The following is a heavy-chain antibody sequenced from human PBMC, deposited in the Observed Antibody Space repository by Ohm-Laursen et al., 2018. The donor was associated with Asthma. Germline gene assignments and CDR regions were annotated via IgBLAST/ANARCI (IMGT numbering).Heavy chain of an antibody. Sequence: SETLSLTCPVSGGSIRSSSYYWGWIRQPPGKGLEWIGSIYYSGSTYYNPSLKSRVTISVDTSKNQFSLKLSSVTAADTAVYYCARRIAAAGTGWFDPWGQGTLVTVSS. D-gene: IGHD6-13*01. CDR2: IYYSGST. V-gene: IGHV4-39*01. CDR3: ARRIAAAGTGWFDP. J-gene: IGHJ5*02. CDR1: GGSIRSSSYY.